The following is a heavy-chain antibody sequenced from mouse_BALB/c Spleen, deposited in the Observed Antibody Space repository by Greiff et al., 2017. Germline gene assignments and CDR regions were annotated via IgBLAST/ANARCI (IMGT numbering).Heavy chain of an antibody. CDR1: GYSFTSYW. D-gene: IGHD1-2*01. CDR2: IDPSDSET. Sequence: QVQLQQSGPQLVRPGASVKISCKASGYSFTSYWMHWVKQRPGQGLEWIGMIDPSDSETRLNQKFKDKATLTVDKSSSTAYMQLSSPTSEDSAVYYCARSLRLPYDFDYWGQGTTLTVSS. J-gene: IGHJ2*01. V-gene: IGHV1S127*01. CDR3: ARSLRLPYDFDY.